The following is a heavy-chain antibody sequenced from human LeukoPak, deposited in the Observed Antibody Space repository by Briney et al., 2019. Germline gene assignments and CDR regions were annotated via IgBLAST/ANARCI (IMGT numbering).Heavy chain of an antibody. CDR3: ARQMGAAMFFDY. J-gene: IGHJ4*02. CDR2: INHSGST. V-gene: IGHV4-34*01. D-gene: IGHD5-18*01. Sequence: SETLSLTCAVYGGSFSGYYWSWIRQPPGKGLEWIGEINHSGSTSYNPSLKSRVTISVDTSKNQFSLKLSSVTAADTAVYYCARQMGAAMFFDYWGQGTLVTVSS. CDR1: GGSFSGYY.